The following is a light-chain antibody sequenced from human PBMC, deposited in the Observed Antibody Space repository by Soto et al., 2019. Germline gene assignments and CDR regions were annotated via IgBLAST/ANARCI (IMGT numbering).Light chain of an antibody. CDR1: HDIAIY. Sequence: IQATESPASLFACVGDRVTITFRASHDIAIYLAWYQQKPGEAPRLLIYSASTLYGGVPSRFSGSGSGTDFTLTISSLQPEDFATYYGQHLISYVISFGQGTDWRL. J-gene: IGKJ5*01. V-gene: IGKV1-9*01. CDR2: SAS. CDR3: QHLISYVIS.